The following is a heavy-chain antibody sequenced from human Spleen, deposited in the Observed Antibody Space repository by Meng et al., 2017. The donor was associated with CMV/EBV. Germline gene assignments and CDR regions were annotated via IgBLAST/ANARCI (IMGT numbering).Heavy chain of an antibody. CDR2: ISYSSDII. CDR1: GFTFSSYT. D-gene: IGHD4-11*01. Sequence: GESLKISCAASGFTFSSYTMNWVRQAPGKGLEWVSYISYSSDIIYYADSVKGRFTISRDNAKNSLFLQMNSLRAEDTAVYYCARDYSNYEGYWGQGTLVTVSS. CDR3: ARDYSNYEGY. J-gene: IGHJ4*02. V-gene: IGHV3-48*04.